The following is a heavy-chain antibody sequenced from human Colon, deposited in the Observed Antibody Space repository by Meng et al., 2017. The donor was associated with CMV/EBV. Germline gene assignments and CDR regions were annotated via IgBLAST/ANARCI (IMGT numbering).Heavy chain of an antibody. J-gene: IGHJ6*02. CDR2: IYYSGST. Sequence: SETLSLTCTVSGGSVSSGSYYWSWIRQPPGKGLEWIGYIYYSGSTNYNPSLKSRVTISVDTSKNQFSLKLSSVTAADTAVYYCARGALGYCSSTSCYSYYYYGMDVWGQGTTVTVSS. CDR1: GGSVSSGSYY. CDR3: ARGALGYCSSTSCYSYYYYGMDV. D-gene: IGHD2-2*02. V-gene: IGHV4-61*01.